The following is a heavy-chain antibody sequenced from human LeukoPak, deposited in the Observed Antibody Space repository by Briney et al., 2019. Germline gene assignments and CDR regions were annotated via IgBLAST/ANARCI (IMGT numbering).Heavy chain of an antibody. CDR3: ARYDFILISYFDL. CDR1: GFTVSTNY. V-gene: IGHV3-53*01. CDR2: IYSDGST. J-gene: IGHJ2*01. D-gene: IGHD3-3*01. Sequence: GGSLRLSCAASGFTVSTNYMSWVRQAPGKKLEWVSDIYSDGSTFYADSVKGRFAISRDNSKNTLYLQMNSLRAEDTAVYHCARYDFILISYFDLWGRGTLVTVSS.